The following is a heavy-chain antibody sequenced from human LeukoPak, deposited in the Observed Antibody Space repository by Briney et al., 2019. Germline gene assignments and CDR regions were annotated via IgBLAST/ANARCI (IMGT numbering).Heavy chain of an antibody. CDR1: GFTFSSYG. CDR2: ISYDGSNK. Sequence: PGRSLRLSCAASGFTFSSYGMHWVRQAPGKGLEWVAVISYDGSNKYYADSVKGRFTISRDNSKNTLYLQMNSLRAEDTAVYYCARDRNRLLWFGELLCLDYWGQGTLVTVSS. D-gene: IGHD3-10*01. CDR3: ARDRNRLLWFGELLCLDY. V-gene: IGHV3-30*03. J-gene: IGHJ4*02.